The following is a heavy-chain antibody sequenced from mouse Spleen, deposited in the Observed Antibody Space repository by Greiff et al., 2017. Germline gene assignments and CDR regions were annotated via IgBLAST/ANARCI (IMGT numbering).Heavy chain of an antibody. CDR2: IWAGGST. CDR3: ARDGLLRYWYFDV. Sequence: QVQLKESGPGLVAPSQSLSITCTVSGFSLTSYGVHWVRQPPGKGLEWLGVIWAGGSTNYNSALMSRLSISKDNSKSQVFLKMNSLQTDDTAMYYCARDGLLRYWYFDVWGAGTTVTVSS. V-gene: IGHV2-9*02. J-gene: IGHJ1*01. CDR1: GFSLTSYG. D-gene: IGHD1-1*01.